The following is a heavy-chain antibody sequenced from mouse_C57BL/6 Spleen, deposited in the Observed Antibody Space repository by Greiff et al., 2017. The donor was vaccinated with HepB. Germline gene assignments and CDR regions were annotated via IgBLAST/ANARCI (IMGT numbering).Heavy chain of an antibody. D-gene: IGHD3-2*02. CDR3: AREETAQARDFDY. Sequence: QVQLQQSGPELVKPGASVKISCKASGYAFSSSWMNWVKQRPGKGLEWIGRIYPGDGDTNYNGKFKGKATLTADKSSSTAYMQLSSLTSEDSAVYFCAREETAQARDFDYWGQGTTLTVSS. CDR1: GYAFSSSW. J-gene: IGHJ2*01. V-gene: IGHV1-82*01. CDR2: IYPGDGDT.